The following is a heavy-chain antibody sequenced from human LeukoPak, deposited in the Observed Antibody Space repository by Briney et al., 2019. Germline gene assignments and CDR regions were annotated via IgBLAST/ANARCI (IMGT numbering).Heavy chain of an antibody. CDR3: ARKTLRGGFGY. J-gene: IGHJ4*02. D-gene: IGHD2-15*01. CDR1: GYTFTSYA. CDR2: IIPIFGTA. V-gene: IGHV1-18*01. Sequence: ASVKVSCKASGYTFTSYAISWVRQAPGQGLEWMGGIIPIFGTANYAQKLQGRVTMTTDTSTSTAYMQLRSLRSEDTAVYYCARKTLRGGFGYWGQGTLVTVSS.